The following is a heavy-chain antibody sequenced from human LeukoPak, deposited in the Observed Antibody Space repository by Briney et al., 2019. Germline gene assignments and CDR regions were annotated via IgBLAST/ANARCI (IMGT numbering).Heavy chain of an antibody. CDR2: IYYSGST. Sequence: SETLSLTCTVSGGSISSGSYYWGWIRQPPGKGLEWIGSIYYSGSTYYNPSLKSRVTISVDTSKNQFSLNLISVTAADTAVYYCARSGYDYVWGSLWDYWGQGTLVTVSS. D-gene: IGHD3-16*01. V-gene: IGHV4-39*01. CDR3: ARSGYDYVWGSLWDY. J-gene: IGHJ4*02. CDR1: GGSISSGSYY.